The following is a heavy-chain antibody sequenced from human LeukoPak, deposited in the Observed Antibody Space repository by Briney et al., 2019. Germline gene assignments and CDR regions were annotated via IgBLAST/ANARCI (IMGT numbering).Heavy chain of an antibody. D-gene: IGHD6-19*01. V-gene: IGHV4-34*01. J-gene: IGHJ4*02. CDR3: ARRSYSSGWYY. CDR2: INHNGST. CDR1: GGSFSGYY. Sequence: SETLSLTCAVYGGSFSGYYWSWIRQPPGKGLEWIGEINHNGSTNYNPSLKSRVTISVDTSKNQFSLKLSSVTAADTAVYYCARRSYSSGWYYWGQGTLVTVSS.